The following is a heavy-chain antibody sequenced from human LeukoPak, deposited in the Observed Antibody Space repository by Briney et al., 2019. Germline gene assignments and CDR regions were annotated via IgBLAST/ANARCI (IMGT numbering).Heavy chain of an antibody. J-gene: IGHJ4*02. CDR2: IYSGGST. CDR3: AKDGKTSLSAQWLVLLNNDGLDY. D-gene: IGHD6-19*01. V-gene: IGHV3-53*01. Sequence: GGSLRLSCAASGFTVSSNYMSWVRQAPGKGLEWVSVIYSGGSTYYADSVKGRFTISRDNSKNTLYLQMNSLRAEDTAVYYCAKDGKTSLSAQWLVLLNNDGLDYWGQGTLVTVSS. CDR1: GFTVSSNY.